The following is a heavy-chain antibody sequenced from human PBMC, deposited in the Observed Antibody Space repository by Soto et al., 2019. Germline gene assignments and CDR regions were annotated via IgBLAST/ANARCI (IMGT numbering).Heavy chain of an antibody. V-gene: IGHV4-39*01. CDR1: GGSISSSSYY. CDR3: ARRSRYYGSGSYPDY. J-gene: IGHJ4*02. Sequence: SETLSLTCTVSGGSISSSSYYWGWIRQPPGKGLEWIGSIYYSGSTYYNPSLKSRVTISVDTSKNQFSLKLSSVTAADTAVYYCARRSRYYGSGSYPDYWGQGTLVTVSS. CDR2: IYYSGST. D-gene: IGHD3-10*01.